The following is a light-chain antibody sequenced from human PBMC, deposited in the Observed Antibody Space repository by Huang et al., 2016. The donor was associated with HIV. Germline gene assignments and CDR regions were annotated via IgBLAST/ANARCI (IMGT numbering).Light chain of an antibody. CDR1: QGVTS. CDR3: QQYNNCPSVT. Sequence: EIVMTQSPATLSVSPGDRATLSCRASQGVTSLAWYRQKTGQTPRLLIYGASARATGIPARVSGSGSGTDFTLTISTLQSEEFAVYYCQQYNNCPSVTFGQGTRLEIK. CDR2: GAS. V-gene: IGKV3-15*01. J-gene: IGKJ5*01.